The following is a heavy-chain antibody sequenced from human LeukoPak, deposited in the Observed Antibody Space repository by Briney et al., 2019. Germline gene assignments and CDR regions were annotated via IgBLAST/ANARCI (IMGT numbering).Heavy chain of an antibody. V-gene: IGHV1-69*05. CDR2: IIPIFGTA. D-gene: IGHD3-3*01. CDR1: GGTFSSYA. Sequence: ASVKVSCKASGGTFSSYAISWVRQAPGQGLEWMGRIIPIFGTANYAQKFQGRVTITTDESTSTAYLELSSLRSEDTAVYYCARDRRPNRWSPFDYWRQGPLVTVSS. CDR3: ARDRRPNRWSPFDY. J-gene: IGHJ4*02.